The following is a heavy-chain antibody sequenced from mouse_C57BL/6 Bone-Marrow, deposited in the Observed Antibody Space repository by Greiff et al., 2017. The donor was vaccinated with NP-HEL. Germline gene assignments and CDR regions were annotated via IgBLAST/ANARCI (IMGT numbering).Heavy chain of an antibody. CDR2: IYPYGSDT. J-gene: IGHJ3*01. CDR3: AVYGSSDGGFDY. V-gene: IGHV1-74*01. CDR1: GYTFTSYW. D-gene: IGHD1-1*01. Sequence: QVQLQQSGAELVKPGASVKVSCKASGYTFTSYWMHWVKQRPGQGLEWIGRIYPYGSDTNYNEKFKGKATLTADKSSSTAYMQLSSLTSEDSAVYYCAVYGSSDGGFDYWGQGTLVTVSA.